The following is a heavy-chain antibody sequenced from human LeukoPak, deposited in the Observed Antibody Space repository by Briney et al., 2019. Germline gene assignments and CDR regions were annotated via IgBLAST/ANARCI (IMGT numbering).Heavy chain of an antibody. CDR2: MYYSGNT. CDR3: ARVSSVVVTARLDP. D-gene: IGHD2-21*02. Sequence: PSETLSLTCSVSGGSITDTTYYWGWIRQPPGKGLEWIGSMYYSGNTYHNPALKSRVTMSVDTSKNHFSLRLTSVTAADTAVYYCARVSSVVVTARLDPWGQGTLVTVSS. J-gene: IGHJ5*02. CDR1: GGSITDTTYY. V-gene: IGHV4-39*07.